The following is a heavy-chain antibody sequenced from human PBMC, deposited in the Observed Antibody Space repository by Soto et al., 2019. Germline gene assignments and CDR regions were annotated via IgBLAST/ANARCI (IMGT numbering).Heavy chain of an antibody. CDR2: ISWNSASM. CDR3: ARSFSDSYYDLDF. Sequence: GGSLRLSCAASGFNFATYSMSWVRQAPGKGLEWVSGISWNSASMDYADSVKDRFSISRDNAENSLYLQMNILKIEDTAFYYCARSFSDSYYDLDFWGQGTLVTVSS. V-gene: IGHV3-9*01. D-gene: IGHD1-26*01. CDR1: GFNFATYS. J-gene: IGHJ4*02.